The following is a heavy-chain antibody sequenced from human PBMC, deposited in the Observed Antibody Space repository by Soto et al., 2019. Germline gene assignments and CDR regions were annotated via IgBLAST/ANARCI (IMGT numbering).Heavy chain of an antibody. CDR1: GFTFDDYA. D-gene: IGHD6-19*01. V-gene: IGHV3-9*01. CDR3: ARYSSGCDY. J-gene: IGHJ4*02. CDR2: ISWNSGSI. Sequence: EVQLVESGGGLVQPGRSLRLSCAASGFTFDDYAMHWVRQAPGKGLEWVSGISWNSGSIGYADSVKGRFTISRDNAKNSLYLQMNRLRAEDTALYYCARYSSGCDYWGQGTLVTVSS.